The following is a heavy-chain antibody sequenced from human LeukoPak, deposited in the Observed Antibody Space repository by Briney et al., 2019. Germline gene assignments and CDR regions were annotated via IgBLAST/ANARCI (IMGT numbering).Heavy chain of an antibody. J-gene: IGHJ3*02. V-gene: IGHV3-9*01. D-gene: IGHD2-8*02. Sequence: PGGSLRLSCAASGFTFDDYAMHWVRQAPGKGLEWVSGISWNSGSIGYADSVKGRFTISRDNAKNSLYLQMNSLRAEDTALYYCAKDIMGGYCTGRVCGDAFDIWGQGTMVTVSS. CDR3: AKDIMGGYCTGRVCGDAFDI. CDR1: GFTFDDYA. CDR2: ISWNSGSI.